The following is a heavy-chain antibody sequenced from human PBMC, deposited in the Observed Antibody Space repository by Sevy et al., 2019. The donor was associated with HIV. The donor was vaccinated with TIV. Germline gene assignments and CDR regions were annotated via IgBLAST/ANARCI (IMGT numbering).Heavy chain of an antibody. CDR2: ISGSGGSGDKT. V-gene: IGHV3-23*01. D-gene: IGHD3-22*01. CDR1: GFTFSRYA. Sequence: GGSLRLSCAASGFTFSRYAMNWVRQAPGKGLEWVSGISGSGGSGDKTNYADSVKGRFTISSDDSKNSLYLQLNSLRAEDTALYYCARKYDSSGYFDYWGQGTLVTVSS. CDR3: ARKYDSSGYFDY. J-gene: IGHJ4*02.